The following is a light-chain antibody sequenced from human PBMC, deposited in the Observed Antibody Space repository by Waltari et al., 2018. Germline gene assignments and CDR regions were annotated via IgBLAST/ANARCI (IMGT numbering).Light chain of an antibody. CDR3: SSYAGSNNAFV. CDR2: EAS. J-gene: IGLJ1*01. Sequence: QSALTQPPSASGSPGQSVTISCTGTSCDVGGYNYVSWYQQYPVKAPKLMIYEASKRPSGVPDRFSGSKSGNPASLTVSGLQAEDEADYYCSSYAGSNNAFVFGTGTKVTVL. V-gene: IGLV2-8*01. CDR1: SCDVGGYNY.